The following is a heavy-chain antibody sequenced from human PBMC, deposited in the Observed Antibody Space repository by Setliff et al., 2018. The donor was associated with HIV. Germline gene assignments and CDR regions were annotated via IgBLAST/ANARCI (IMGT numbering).Heavy chain of an antibody. V-gene: IGHV1-8*02. CDR1: GYTFTSYD. D-gene: IGHD6-13*01. J-gene: IGHJ6*02. Sequence: ASVKVSCKASGYTFTSYDINWVRQATGQGLEWMGWMNPNSGNTGYAQKFQGRVTMTRNTSISTAYMELSSLRSEDTAVFYCARVGHSSSYHYYGMDVWGQGTTVTVSS. CDR2: MNPNSGNT. CDR3: ARVGHSSSYHYYGMDV.